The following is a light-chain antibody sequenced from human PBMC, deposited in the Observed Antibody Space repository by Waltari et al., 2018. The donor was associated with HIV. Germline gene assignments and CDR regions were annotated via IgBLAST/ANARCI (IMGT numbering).Light chain of an antibody. CDR3: MQARQTLT. Sequence: IVMTQSPRSLSVTPGEPASISCRASQSLLHTNGYDYLDWYVQKPGQSAQPLIDLTSNRASGGPDRFSGSESGTNFTLKITRVEAEDVGGYYCMQARQTLTFGGGTKVEI. J-gene: IGKJ4*01. V-gene: IGKV2-28*01. CDR2: LTS. CDR1: QSLLHTNGYDY.